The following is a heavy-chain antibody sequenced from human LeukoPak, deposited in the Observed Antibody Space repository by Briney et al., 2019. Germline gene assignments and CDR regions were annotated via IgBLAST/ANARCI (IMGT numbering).Heavy chain of an antibody. CDR2: IYHSGST. J-gene: IGHJ4*02. D-gene: IGHD5-18*01. CDR3: AREGGYSYGPPGY. V-gene: IGHV4-38-2*02. Sequence: KPSETLSLTCAVSGYSISSGYYWGWIRQPPGKGLEWIGSIYHSGSTYYNPSLKSRVTISVDTSKNQFSLKLSSATAADTAVYYCAREGGYSYGPPGYWGQGTLVTVSS. CDR1: GYSISSGYY.